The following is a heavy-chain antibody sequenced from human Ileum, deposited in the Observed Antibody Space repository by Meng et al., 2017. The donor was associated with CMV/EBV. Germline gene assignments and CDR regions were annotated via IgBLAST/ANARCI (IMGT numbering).Heavy chain of an antibody. Sequence: KVSCKASGYTFTAFWIHWVRQAPGQGLEWMGWINTDRGNTNSAQKFQGRVTLTRDTSISTVYMELHSLRSDDTAVYYCARGDGEPTDYWGQGTLVTVSS. CDR1: GYTFTAFW. CDR3: ARGDGEPTDY. J-gene: IGHJ4*02. V-gene: IGHV1-2*02. CDR2: INTDRGNT. D-gene: IGHD3-10*01.